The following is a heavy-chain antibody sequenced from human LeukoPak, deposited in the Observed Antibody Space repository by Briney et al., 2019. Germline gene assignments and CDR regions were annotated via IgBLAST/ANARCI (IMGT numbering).Heavy chain of an antibody. CDR1: GFSFTTYW. CDR3: AKDSHWILFDD. D-gene: IGHD2-2*03. CDR2: INQDESSQ. V-gene: IGHV3-7*01. J-gene: IGHJ4*02. Sequence: GGSLRLSCAASGFSFTTYWMGWVRQAPGKGLEWVANINQDESSQYYVDAVRGRFTISRDNAKNSLNLQMNSLRGEDTAVYYCAKDSHWILFDDWGQGTLVTVSS.